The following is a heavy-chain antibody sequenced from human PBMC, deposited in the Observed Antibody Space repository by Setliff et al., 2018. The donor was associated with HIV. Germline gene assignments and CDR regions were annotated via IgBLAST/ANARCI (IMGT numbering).Heavy chain of an antibody. Sequence: PSETLFLTCIVSGYSVSSGYYWGWIRQPPGKGLQWIGAMYDSETTYYNPSLKSRVTMSVDASRSRFSLKLSSVTAADTAIYYCARHQKVSFMSDHWGQGMLVTVSS. CDR3: ARHQKVSFMSDH. CDR1: GYSVSSGYY. V-gene: IGHV4-38-2*02. CDR2: MYDSETT. J-gene: IGHJ4*02. D-gene: IGHD3-16*01.